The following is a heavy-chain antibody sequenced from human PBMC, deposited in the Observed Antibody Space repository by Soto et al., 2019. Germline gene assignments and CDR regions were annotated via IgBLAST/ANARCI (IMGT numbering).Heavy chain of an antibody. CDR1: GGSIRSSNW. Sequence: PSETLSLTCAVSGGSIRSSNWWTWVRQPPGKGLEWIGEIYHTENTHYNPSLKSRVTISLDKSKSQFFLHLKSVTAADTAVYYCARVPGPWGQGTLVTVSS. J-gene: IGHJ5*02. D-gene: IGHD7-27*01. CDR3: ARVPGP. CDR2: IYHTENT. V-gene: IGHV4-4*02.